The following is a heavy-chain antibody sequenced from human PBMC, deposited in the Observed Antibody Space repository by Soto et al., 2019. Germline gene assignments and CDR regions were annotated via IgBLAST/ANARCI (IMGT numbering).Heavy chain of an antibody. D-gene: IGHD6-6*01. V-gene: IGHV3-23*01. Sequence: GGSLRLSCAASGFDFSSYAMTWVRQAPGKGLEWVSTTRSNGEYTYYADSVKGRFTVSRDNSQNALFLEMSSLRAEDTAVYYYAKESMSVAVSASRVYGMDVWGQGTTVTVSS. CDR3: AKESMSVAVSASRVYGMDV. CDR1: GFDFSSYA. J-gene: IGHJ6*02. CDR2: TRSNGEYT.